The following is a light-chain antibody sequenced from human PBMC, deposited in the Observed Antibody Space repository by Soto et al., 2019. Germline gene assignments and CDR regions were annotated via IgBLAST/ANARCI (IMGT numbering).Light chain of an antibody. CDR1: SSDGGGYNY. CDR3: SSYTSSSTPYV. Sequence: QSALTQPASVSGSPGQSITISCTGTSSDGGGYNYVSWFQQHPGKAPKLMIYDVSNRPSGVSIRFSGSKSGSTASLTISGLQAEDEADYYCSSYTSSSTPYVFGTGTKLTVL. J-gene: IGLJ1*01. CDR2: DVS. V-gene: IGLV2-14*03.